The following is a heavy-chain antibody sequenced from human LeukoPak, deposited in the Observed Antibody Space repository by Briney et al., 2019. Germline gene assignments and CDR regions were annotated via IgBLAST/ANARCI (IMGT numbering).Heavy chain of an antibody. Sequence: SETLSLTCTVSGGSISSYYWSWIRQPPGKGLEWIGYIYYSGSTNYNPSLKSRVTISVDTSKNQFSLKLSSVTAADTAVYYCARGRIMVRGVTTPTPDYYGMDVWGQGTTVTVSS. CDR2: IYYSGST. V-gene: IGHV4-59*01. J-gene: IGHJ6*02. CDR1: GGSISSYY. CDR3: ARGRIMVRGVTTPTPDYYGMDV. D-gene: IGHD3-10*01.